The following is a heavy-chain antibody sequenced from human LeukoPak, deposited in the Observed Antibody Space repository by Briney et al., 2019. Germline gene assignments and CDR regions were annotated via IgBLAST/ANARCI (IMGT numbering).Heavy chain of an antibody. CDR2: INHSGST. CDR1: GGSFSGYY. Sequence: SETLSLTCAVYGGSFSGYYWSWIRQPPGKGLEWIGEINHSGSTNYNPSLKSRVTISVDTSKNQFSLKLSSVTAADTAVYYCARHPFDCSSTSCYPYYYYGMDVWGQGTTVTVSS. V-gene: IGHV4-34*01. J-gene: IGHJ6*02. D-gene: IGHD2-2*01. CDR3: ARHPFDCSSTSCYPYYYYGMDV.